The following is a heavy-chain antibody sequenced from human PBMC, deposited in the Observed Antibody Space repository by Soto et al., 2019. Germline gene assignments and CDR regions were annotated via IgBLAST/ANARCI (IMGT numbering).Heavy chain of an antibody. Sequence: QVQLVESGGGVVQPGRPLRLSCAASGFTFSNYGMHWVRQAPGKGLEWVAVTSYDGSIRYYAGSVKGRFTISRDNSKNTLYLQINSLRTEDTAVYYCAKDRVAYCGGDCYWVDYWGQGTLLTVSS. V-gene: IGHV3-30*18. J-gene: IGHJ4*02. CDR2: TSYDGSIR. D-gene: IGHD2-21*02. CDR1: GFTFSNYG. CDR3: AKDRVAYCGGDCYWVDY.